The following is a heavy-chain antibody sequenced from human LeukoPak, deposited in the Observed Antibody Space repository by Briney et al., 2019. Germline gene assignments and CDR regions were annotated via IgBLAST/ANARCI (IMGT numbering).Heavy chain of an antibody. Sequence: PGGSLRPSCAASGFTFSSYGMSWVRQAPGKGLEWVSAISGSGGSTYYADSVKGRFTISRDNSKNTLYLQMNSLRAEDTAVYYCAKGRTGYSYGYGIDYWGQGTLVTVSS. V-gene: IGHV3-23*01. CDR1: GFTFSSYG. CDR3: AKGRTGYSYGYGIDY. J-gene: IGHJ4*02. D-gene: IGHD5-18*01. CDR2: ISGSGGST.